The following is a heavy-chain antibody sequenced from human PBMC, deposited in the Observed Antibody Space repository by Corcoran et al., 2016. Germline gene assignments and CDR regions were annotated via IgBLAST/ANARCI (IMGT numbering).Heavy chain of an antibody. V-gene: IGHV1-46*01. CDR2: ITPSGGST. D-gene: IGHD2-21*02. Sequence: QVQLVQSGAEVKKPGASVKVSCKASGYTFTSYYMHWVRQAPGQGLEWMGIITPSGGSTSDAQKFEGRVTMTRDTSTSTVYMELSSMRSEDTAVYYCARRGMIVLVTATPYYYYGMDVWVHWTTVTVSS. J-gene: IGHJ6*02. CDR3: ARRGMIVLVTATPYYYYGMDV. CDR1: GYTFTSYY.